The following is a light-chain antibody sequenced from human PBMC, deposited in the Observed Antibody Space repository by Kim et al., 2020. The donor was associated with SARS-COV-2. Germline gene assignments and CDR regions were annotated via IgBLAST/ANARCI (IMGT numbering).Light chain of an antibody. CDR3: GADHGSGSNFGRV. J-gene: IGLJ3*02. CDR1: SCYSNYK. V-gene: IGLV9-49*01. CDR2: VGAGGIVG. Sequence: CPRSSCYSNYKLDWYQQRPGKGPRFVMRVGAGGIVGSKGDGIPDRFSVLGSGLNRYLTIKNIQEEDESDYHCGADHGSGSNFGRVFGGGTQLTVL.